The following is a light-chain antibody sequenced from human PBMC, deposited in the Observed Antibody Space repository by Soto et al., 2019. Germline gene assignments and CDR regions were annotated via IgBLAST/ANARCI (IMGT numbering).Light chain of an antibody. CDR1: QSISDS. J-gene: IGKJ2*01. V-gene: IGKV1-5*01. Sequence: DIQMTQSPSTLSASVGDRVTITCRASQSISDSLAWYQQKPGKAPDLLISDVSSLERGVASRFSGSGSGTEFTLTISSLQPDDFATYDCQQYNSYSYTFGQGTKLEIK. CDR2: DVS. CDR3: QQYNSYSYT.